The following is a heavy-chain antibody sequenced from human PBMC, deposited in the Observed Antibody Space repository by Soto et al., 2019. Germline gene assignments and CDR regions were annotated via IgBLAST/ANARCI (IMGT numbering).Heavy chain of an antibody. Sequence: VQLVESGGGVVQPGRSLRLSCAASGFTFSSYGMHWVRQAPGKGLEWVAVISYDGSNKYYADSVKGRFTISRDNSKNTLYLQMNSLRAEDTAVYYCAKEWEAARPSVAFDIWGQGTMVTVSS. D-gene: IGHD6-6*01. V-gene: IGHV3-30*18. CDR3: AKEWEAARPSVAFDI. CDR1: GFTFSSYG. J-gene: IGHJ3*02. CDR2: ISYDGSNK.